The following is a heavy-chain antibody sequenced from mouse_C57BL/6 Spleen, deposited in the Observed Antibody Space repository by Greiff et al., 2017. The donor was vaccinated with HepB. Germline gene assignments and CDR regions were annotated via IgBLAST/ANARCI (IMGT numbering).Heavy chain of an antibody. CDR1: GFNIKDDY. CDR3: TCDYYGSSYGYFDV. D-gene: IGHD1-1*01. V-gene: IGHV14-4*01. J-gene: IGHJ1*03. CDR2: IDPENGDT. Sequence: EVQLQQSGAELVRPGASVKLSCTASGFNIKDDYMHWVKQRPEQGLEWIGWIDPENGDTEYASKFQGKATITADTSSNTAYLQLSSQTSEDTAVYYCTCDYYGSSYGYFDVWGTGTTVTVSS.